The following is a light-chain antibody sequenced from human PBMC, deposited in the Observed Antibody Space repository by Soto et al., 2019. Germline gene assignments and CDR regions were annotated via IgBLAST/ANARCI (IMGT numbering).Light chain of an antibody. J-gene: IGKJ1*01. Sequence: EIVLTQSPGTLSLSPGERATLSCRASQSVSSSYLAWYQQKPGQAPRLLIYGASSRATGIPDRFSGSGSGTDFILTISRLQQEDFAVYYYQQYGSSAWTFGQGTKVEIK. CDR1: QSVSSSY. CDR2: GAS. V-gene: IGKV3-20*01. CDR3: QQYGSSAWT.